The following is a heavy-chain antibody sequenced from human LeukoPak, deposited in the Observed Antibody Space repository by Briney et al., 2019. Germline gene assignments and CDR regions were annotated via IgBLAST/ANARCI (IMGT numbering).Heavy chain of an antibody. CDR3: ARHYDYYFDY. CDR2: IYYSGST. J-gene: IGHJ4*02. Sequence: SETLSLTCTVSGGSISSSSYYWGWIRQPPGKGLEWIGSIYYSGSTYYNLSLKSRVTISVDTSKNQFSLKLSSVTAADTAVYYCARHYDYYFDYWGQGTLVTVSS. CDR1: GGSISSSSYY. V-gene: IGHV4-39*01. D-gene: IGHD3-3*01.